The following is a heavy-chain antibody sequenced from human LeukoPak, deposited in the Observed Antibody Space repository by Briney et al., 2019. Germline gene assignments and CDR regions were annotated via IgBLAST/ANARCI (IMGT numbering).Heavy chain of an antibody. CDR2: IKDGGSGS. V-gene: IGHV3-7*03. CDR1: GFAFNRFW. J-gene: IGHJ4*02. Sequence: PGGSLRLSCAASGFAFNRFWMSWIRQAPGKGLEWVATIKDGGSGSFYVDSVEGRFSISRDDAKNLLYLQMNNLRDEDSAHYYCARVEGYGWFESGNWGQGTPVTVSS. CDR3: ARVEGYGWFESGN. D-gene: IGHD6-19*01.